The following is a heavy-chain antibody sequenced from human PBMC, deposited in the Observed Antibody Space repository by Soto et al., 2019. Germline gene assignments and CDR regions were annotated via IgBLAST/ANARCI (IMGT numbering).Heavy chain of an antibody. J-gene: IGHJ5*02. V-gene: IGHV4-59*01. Sequence: SVTLPLTCTVSGVSISSYYWSWIRQPPGKRLEWIGYIYYSGSTNYNPSLKSRVTISVDTSKNQFSLKLSSVTAADTAVYYCATLGETCSGGSCYSGWFDPWGLGTLVTVSS. CDR2: IYYSGST. CDR1: GVSISSYY. D-gene: IGHD2-15*01. CDR3: ATLGETCSGGSCYSGWFDP.